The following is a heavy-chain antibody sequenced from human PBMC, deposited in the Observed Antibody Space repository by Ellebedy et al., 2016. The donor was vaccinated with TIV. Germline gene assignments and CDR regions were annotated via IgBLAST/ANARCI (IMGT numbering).Heavy chain of an antibody. CDR2: INHSGST. D-gene: IGHD2-8*01. V-gene: IGHV4-34*01. J-gene: IGHJ4*02. CDR3: ARLGMLLESRGDY. Sequence: SETLSLTCAVYSGSFSGYYWSWIRQPPGKGLEWIEEINHSGSTNYNPSLKSRVTISVDTSKNQFSLKLSSVTAADTAVYYCARLGMLLESRGDYWGQGTLVTVSS. CDR1: SGSFSGYY.